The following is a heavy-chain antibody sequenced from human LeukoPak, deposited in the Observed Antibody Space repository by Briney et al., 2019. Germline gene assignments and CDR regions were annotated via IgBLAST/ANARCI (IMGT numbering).Heavy chain of an antibody. CDR3: AKDRSIGTYYTFDH. J-gene: IGHJ4*02. CDR2: ISGSGVMT. CDR1: GFTFSNAW. V-gene: IGHV3-23*01. Sequence: GGSLSLSCAASGFTFSNAWTSWVRQAPGTGLEWVATISGSGVMTYYADSVKGRFTVSGDNSKNTLYLQMSSLTAADTAVYYCAKDRSIGTYYTFDHWGQGTLVTVSS. D-gene: IGHD1-26*01.